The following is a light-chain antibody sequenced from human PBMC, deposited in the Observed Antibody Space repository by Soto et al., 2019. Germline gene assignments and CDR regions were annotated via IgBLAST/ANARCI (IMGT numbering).Light chain of an antibody. J-gene: IGLJ2*01. CDR3: GADHGSGSNFVV. CDR2: VGTGGIVG. Sequence: QPVLTQPPSASASLGASVTLTCTLSSGYSNYKVDWYQQRPGKGPRFVMRVGTGGIVGSKGDGIPDRFSVLGSGLNRYLTIKNIQEEDESDYHCGADHGSGSNFVVFGGGTKPPS. CDR1: SGYSNYK. V-gene: IGLV9-49*01.